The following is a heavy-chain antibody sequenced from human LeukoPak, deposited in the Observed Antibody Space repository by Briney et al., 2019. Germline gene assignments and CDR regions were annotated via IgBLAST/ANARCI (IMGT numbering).Heavy chain of an antibody. CDR1: GGSISSYY. D-gene: IGHD4-11*01. Sequence: SETLSLTCTVSGGSISSYYWSWIRQPPGKGLERIGYIYYSGSTNYNPSLKSRVTISVDTSKNQFSLKLSSVTAADTAVYYCARGGSYSFNWFDPWGQGTLVTVSS. CDR2: IYYSGST. J-gene: IGHJ5*02. V-gene: IGHV4-59*01. CDR3: ARGGSYSFNWFDP.